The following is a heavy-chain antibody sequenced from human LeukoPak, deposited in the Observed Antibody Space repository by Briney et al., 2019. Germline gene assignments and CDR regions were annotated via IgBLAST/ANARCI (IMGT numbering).Heavy chain of an antibody. D-gene: IGHD1-20*01. CDR2: FDPEDGET. CDR3: ATQLTGRTFSDY. Sequence: ASVKVSCKVSGYTLTELSMHWVRQAPGKGLEWMGGFDPEDGETIYAQKFQGRVTMTEDTSTDTAYMELDSVLSDDTGEYYFATQLTGRTFSDYLLQRTMVTVCS. J-gene: IGHJ4*02. CDR1: GYTLTELS. V-gene: IGHV1-24*01.